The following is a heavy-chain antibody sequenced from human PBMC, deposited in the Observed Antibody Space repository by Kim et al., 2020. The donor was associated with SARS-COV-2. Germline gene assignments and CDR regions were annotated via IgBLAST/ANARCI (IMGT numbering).Heavy chain of an antibody. Sequence: GGSLRLSCAASGFTFSSYEMNWVRQAPGKGLEWVSYISSSGSTIYYADSVKGRFTISRDNAKNSLYLQMNSLRAEDTAVYYCARSFPNPYGDYSPWYFDYWGQGTLVTVSS. J-gene: IGHJ4*02. CDR1: GFTFSSYE. CDR2: ISSSGSTI. D-gene: IGHD4-17*01. V-gene: IGHV3-48*03. CDR3: ARSFPNPYGDYSPWYFDY.